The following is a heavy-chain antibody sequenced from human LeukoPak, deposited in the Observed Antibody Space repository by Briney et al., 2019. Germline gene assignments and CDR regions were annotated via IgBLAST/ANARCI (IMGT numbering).Heavy chain of an antibody. J-gene: IGHJ4*02. V-gene: IGHV3-23*01. CDR2: ISGGDTST. Sequence: GRSLRLSCAASGFIFSSYAMNWVRQAPGNGLEWVSTISGGDTSTFYADSVKGRFTISRDNSKNTPYLQMNNLRAEDTAVYYCAKNLNGGNTHSDYWGQGTLVTVSS. CDR3: AKNLNGGNTHSDY. CDR1: GFIFSSYA. D-gene: IGHD4-23*01.